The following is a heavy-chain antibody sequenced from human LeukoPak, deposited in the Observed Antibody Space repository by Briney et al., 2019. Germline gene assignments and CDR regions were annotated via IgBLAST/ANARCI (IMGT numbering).Heavy chain of an antibody. CDR3: AKQYSGYDWSYYFDY. V-gene: IGHV3-30*18. Sequence: GGSLRLSCAASGFTFSSYGMHWVRQAPGKGLEWVAVISYDGSNKYYADSVKGRFTISRDNSKNTLYLQMNSLRAEDTAVYYCAKQYSGYDWSYYFDYWGQGTLVTVSS. CDR2: ISYDGSNK. J-gene: IGHJ4*02. CDR1: GFTFSSYG. D-gene: IGHD5-12*01.